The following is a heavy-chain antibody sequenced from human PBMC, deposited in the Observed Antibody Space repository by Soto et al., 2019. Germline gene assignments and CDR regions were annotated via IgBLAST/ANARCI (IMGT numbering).Heavy chain of an antibody. Sequence: QVQLVQSGAEVKKPGASVKVSCKASGYTFTGYYMHWVRQAPGQGLEWMGWINPNSGGTNYAQKFQGWVTMTRDTSISTAYMELSRLRSDDTAVYYCARERAVFVPAGGGHYYYYYGMDVWGQGTTVTVSS. CDR3: ARERAVFVPAGGGHYYYYYGMDV. J-gene: IGHJ6*02. CDR2: INPNSGGT. CDR1: GYTFTGYY. V-gene: IGHV1-2*04. D-gene: IGHD2-8*01.